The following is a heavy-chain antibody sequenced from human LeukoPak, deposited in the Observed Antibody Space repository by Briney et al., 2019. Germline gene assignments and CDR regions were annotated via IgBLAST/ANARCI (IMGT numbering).Heavy chain of an antibody. Sequence: GESLKISCKGSGYSFTSYWIGWVRQMPGKGLEWMGIIYPGDSDTRYSPSFQGQVTISADKSISTAYLQWSSLKASDTAMYYCARQLGRTYYGSGSVVYWGQGTLVTVSS. CDR1: GYSFTSYW. D-gene: IGHD3-10*01. CDR2: IYPGDSDT. V-gene: IGHV5-51*01. CDR3: ARQLGRTYYGSGSVVY. J-gene: IGHJ4*02.